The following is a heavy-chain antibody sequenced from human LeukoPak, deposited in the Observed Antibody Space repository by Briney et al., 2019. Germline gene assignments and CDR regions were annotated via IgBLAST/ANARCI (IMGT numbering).Heavy chain of an antibody. V-gene: IGHV1-8*03. J-gene: IGHJ4*02. D-gene: IGHD6-13*01. CDR2: MNPNSGNT. Sequence: WASVKVSCKASGYTFTSYDLNWVRQATGQGLEWMGWMNPNSGNTGYAQKFQGRVTITRNTSISTAYMELSSLRSEDTAVYYCASGARIAAADYWGQGTLVTVSS. CDR1: GYTFTSYD. CDR3: ASGARIAAADY.